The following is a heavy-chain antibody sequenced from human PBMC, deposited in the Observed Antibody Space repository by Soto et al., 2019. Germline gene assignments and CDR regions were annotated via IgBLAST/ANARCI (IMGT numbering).Heavy chain of an antibody. V-gene: IGHV4-31*03. CDR2: IYYSGST. J-gene: IGHJ4*02. CDR1: GGSISSGGYD. CDR3: ARNAGTRTDY. Sequence: QVQLQESGPGLVKPSQTLSLTGTVSGGSISSGGYDWSWSRQHPGKGLEWIGYIYYSGSTYYNPSLKSRVTISVDKSKNQFSLKLRSVTAADTAVYYCARNAGTRTDYWGQGTLVTVSS. D-gene: IGHD3-10*01.